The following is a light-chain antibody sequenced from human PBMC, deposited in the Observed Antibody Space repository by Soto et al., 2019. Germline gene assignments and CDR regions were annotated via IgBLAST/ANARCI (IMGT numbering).Light chain of an antibody. J-gene: IGKJ4*01. Sequence: DIQLTQSPSFLSASVRDRVTIACRASQGISNSLAWYQHKPGKAPNLLIYGASILQSGVPSRFSGSGSGTEFTLTISSLQPADFASYYCQQLKSYPLTFGGGTKVDIK. V-gene: IGKV1-9*01. CDR3: QQLKSYPLT. CDR1: QGISNS. CDR2: GAS.